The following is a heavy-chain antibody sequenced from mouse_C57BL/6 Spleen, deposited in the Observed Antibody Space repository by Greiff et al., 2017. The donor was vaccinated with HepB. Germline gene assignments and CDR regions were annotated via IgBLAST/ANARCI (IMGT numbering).Heavy chain of an antibody. J-gene: IGHJ3*01. V-gene: IGHV1-64*01. CDR2: IHPNSGST. CDR1: GYTFTSYW. D-gene: IGHD2-2*01. Sequence: QVQLQQPGAELVKPGASVKLSCKASGYTFTSYWMHWVKQRPGQGLEWIGMIHPNSGSTNYNEKFKSKATLTVDQSSSTAYMQLSSLTSEYAAVYYCARGGYDEGAWFAYWGQGTLVTVSA. CDR3: ARGGYDEGAWFAY.